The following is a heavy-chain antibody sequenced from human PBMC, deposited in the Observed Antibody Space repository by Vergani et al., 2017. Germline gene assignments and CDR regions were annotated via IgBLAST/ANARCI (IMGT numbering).Heavy chain of an antibody. D-gene: IGHD5-18*01. CDR1: GFTFSDHY. CDR3: SRGRGYSFGYSDY. Sequence: EMQLVESGGGLVQPGGSLRLSCAASGFTFSDHYMDWVRQAPEKGLEWVGRTRNKAYGGTTEYAASVKGRFTISRDDSKRLAYLQLSGLKTEDTAVYFCSRGRGYSFGYSDYWGQGTLVTVSS. J-gene: IGHJ4*02. V-gene: IGHV3-72*01. CDR2: TRNKAYGGTT.